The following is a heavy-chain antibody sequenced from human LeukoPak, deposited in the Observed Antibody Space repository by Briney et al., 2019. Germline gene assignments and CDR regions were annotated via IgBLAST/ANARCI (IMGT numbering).Heavy chain of an antibody. CDR3: AKDGGNGYSHDAFDI. CDR2: IWNDGSQK. D-gene: IGHD5-24*01. CDR1: GFTFSTYG. V-gene: IGHV3-33*06. Sequence: GGSLRLSCATSGFTFSTYGMHWVRQAPGKGLERLAVIWNDGSQKYYADSVKGRFAVSRDNSKNTLFLQVNSLRVEDTAIYYCAKDGGNGYSHDAFDIWGQGTMVTVSS. J-gene: IGHJ3*02.